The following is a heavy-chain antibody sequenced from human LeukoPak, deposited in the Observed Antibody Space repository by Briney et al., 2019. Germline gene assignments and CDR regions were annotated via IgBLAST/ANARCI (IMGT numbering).Heavy chain of an antibody. CDR3: ARGYCSSTSCYDYMDV. J-gene: IGHJ6*03. D-gene: IGHD2-2*01. CDR1: GYTFTSYY. Sequence: ASVKVSCKASGYTFTSYYMHWVRQAPGQGLEWMGIINPSGGSTNYAQKFQGRVTITTDESTSTAYMELSSLRSEDTAVYYCARGYCSSTSCYDYMDVWGKGTTVTVSS. CDR2: INPSGGST. V-gene: IGHV1-46*01.